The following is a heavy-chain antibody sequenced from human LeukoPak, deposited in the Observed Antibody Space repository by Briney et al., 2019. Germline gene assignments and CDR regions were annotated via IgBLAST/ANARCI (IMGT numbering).Heavy chain of an antibody. V-gene: IGHV4-59*01. CDR2: IYYSGST. CDR3: ARVPISTTARGYFDY. Sequence: SETLSLTCTVSGGSISTYYWSWIRQPPGKGLEWIGYIYYSGSTNYNPSLRSRVTISVDTSKNQFSLKLSSVTAADTAVYYCARVPISTTARGYFDYWGQGTLVTVSS. CDR1: GGSISTYY. D-gene: IGHD4-17*01. J-gene: IGHJ4*02.